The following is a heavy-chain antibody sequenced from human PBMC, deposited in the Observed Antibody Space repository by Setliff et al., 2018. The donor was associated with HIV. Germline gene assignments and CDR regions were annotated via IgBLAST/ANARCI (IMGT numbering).Heavy chain of an antibody. CDR2: MNPNSGNT. D-gene: IGHD6-19*01. J-gene: IGHJ4*02. V-gene: IGHV1-8*03. CDR1: GYTFTSYD. Sequence: EASVKVSCKASGYTFTSYDINWVRQATGQGLEWMGWMNPNSGNTGYAQKFQGRVTITRNTSISTAYMELSSLRSEDTAVYYCARSPRYSSGWYDSYFDQWGQGTLVTVSS. CDR3: ARSPRYSSGWYDSYFDQ.